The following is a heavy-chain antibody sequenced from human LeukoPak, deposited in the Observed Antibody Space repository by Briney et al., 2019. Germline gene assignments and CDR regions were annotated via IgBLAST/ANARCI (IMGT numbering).Heavy chain of an antibody. V-gene: IGHV1-69*13. CDR3: ARGLGTYWGKDFLNWFDP. Sequence: SVKVSCKASGYTFSSYGISWVRQAPGQGLEWMGGIIPIFGTANYAQKFQGRVTITADESTSTAYMELSSLRSEDTAVYYCARGLGTYWGKDFLNWFDPWGQGTLVTVSS. CDR2: IIPIFGTA. D-gene: IGHD3-16*01. CDR1: GYTFSSYG. J-gene: IGHJ5*02.